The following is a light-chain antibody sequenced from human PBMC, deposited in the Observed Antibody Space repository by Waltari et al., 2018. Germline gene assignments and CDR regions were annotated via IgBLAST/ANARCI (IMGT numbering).Light chain of an antibody. CDR1: QSVGSY. J-gene: IGKJ4*01. CDR2: DTS. Sequence: DIVLTQYPATLSLSPGERATLSCRASQSVGSYLAWYQQKPGQAPRLLFYDTSSRATGVPARFTASGSGTDFSLTISSLDPEDFAVYYCQQRGNWPLTFGGGTKVEIK. V-gene: IGKV3-11*01. CDR3: QQRGNWPLT.